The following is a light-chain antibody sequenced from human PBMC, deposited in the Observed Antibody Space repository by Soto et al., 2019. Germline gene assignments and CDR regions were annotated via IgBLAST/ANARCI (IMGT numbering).Light chain of an antibody. Sequence: DIVMTQSPGTLSLSPGERATLSCRASQTITSNYLAWYQQKPGQAPRLLIYGASSRATGIPDRISGSGSGTDFTLTISRLEPADFAVYYCQQYVTTPITFGQGTLLEI. V-gene: IGKV3-20*01. CDR2: GAS. CDR1: QTITSNY. CDR3: QQYVTTPIT. J-gene: IGKJ5*01.